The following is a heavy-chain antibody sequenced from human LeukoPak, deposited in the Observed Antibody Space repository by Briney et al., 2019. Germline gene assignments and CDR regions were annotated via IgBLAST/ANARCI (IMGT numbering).Heavy chain of an antibody. CDR2: IIPILGIA. J-gene: IGHJ1*01. D-gene: IGHD6-19*01. V-gene: IGHV1-69*04. Sequence: SVKVSCKASGGTFSSYAISWVRQAPGQGLEWMGRIIPILGIANYAQKFQGRVTITADKSTSTAYMELSSLRSEDTAVYYCARSAVAENAEYFQHWGQGTLVTVSS. CDR1: GGTFSSYA. CDR3: ARSAVAENAEYFQH.